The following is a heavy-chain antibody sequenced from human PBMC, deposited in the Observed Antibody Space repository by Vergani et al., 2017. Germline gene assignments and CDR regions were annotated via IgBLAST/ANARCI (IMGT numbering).Heavy chain of an antibody. J-gene: IGHJ3*02. CDR3: ARTGPLGYCSSTSCYGHAFDI. D-gene: IGHD2-2*01. CDR1: GGSFSGYY. Sequence: QVQLPQWGAGLLKPSETLSLTCAVYGGSFSGYYWSWIRQPPGKGLEWIGEINHSGSTNYNPSLKSRVTISVDTSKNQFSLKLSSVTAADTAVYYCARTGPLGYCSSTSCYGHAFDIWGQGTMVTVSS. CDR2: INHSGST. V-gene: IGHV4-34*01.